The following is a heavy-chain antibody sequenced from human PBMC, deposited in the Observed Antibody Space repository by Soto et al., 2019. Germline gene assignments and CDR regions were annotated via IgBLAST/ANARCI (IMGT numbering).Heavy chain of an antibody. CDR3: LKDLSPGGLDN. CDR2: IYWNNDRI. CDR1: GFTSIDYA. D-gene: IGHD3-10*01. Sequence: DVQLVESGGGLVQPGGSLRLSCVASGFTSIDYAMHWIRQAPGKGLEWVSGIYWNNDRIDYADSVKGRFTISRDNAKNSLYLQMNSLRAEDSALYYCLKDLSPGGLDNWGQGTLVTVSS. J-gene: IGHJ4*02. V-gene: IGHV3-9*02.